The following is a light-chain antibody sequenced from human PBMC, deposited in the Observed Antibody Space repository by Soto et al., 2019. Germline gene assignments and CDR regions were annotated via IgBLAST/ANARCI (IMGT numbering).Light chain of an antibody. CDR1: QSVTSN. J-gene: IGKJ1*01. CDR2: GAS. Sequence: EIVMTQSPATLSVSPGERATLSCRASQSVTSNLVWYQQKPGQAPRLLIYGASTRATGFPARFSGSGSGTDFTLTISSLQSDDFEVYYCQQYDNWPWTLAQGTNVDIK. V-gene: IGKV3-15*01. CDR3: QQYDNWPWT.